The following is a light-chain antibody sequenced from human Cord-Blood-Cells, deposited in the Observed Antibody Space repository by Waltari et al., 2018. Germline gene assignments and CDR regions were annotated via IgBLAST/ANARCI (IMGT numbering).Light chain of an antibody. V-gene: IGLV2-23*01. CDR2: EGS. Sequence: QSALTPPASGSGSPGQSITISCTGTSSDVGSYNHVSLYQQHPDTPPNLVPYEGSKRPSGVPIRFSGSKSGNTASLTISGLQAEYEADYYCCSYAGSSTWLFGGGTKLTVL. J-gene: IGLJ3*02. CDR3: CSYAGSSTWL. CDR1: SSDVGSYNH.